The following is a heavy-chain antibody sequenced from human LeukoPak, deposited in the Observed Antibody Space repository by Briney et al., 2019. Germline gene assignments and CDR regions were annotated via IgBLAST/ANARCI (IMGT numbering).Heavy chain of an antibody. Sequence: ASVKVSCKASGYTFTGYYMHWVRQAPGQGLEWMGWINPNSGGTNYAQKFQGRVTMTRDTSISTAYMELSRLRSDDTAVYYCARVVVVAANHYYYYYYMDVWGKGTTVTVSS. D-gene: IGHD2-15*01. J-gene: IGHJ6*03. CDR1: GYTFTGYY. CDR2: INPNSGGT. V-gene: IGHV1-2*02. CDR3: ARVVVVAANHYYYYYYMDV.